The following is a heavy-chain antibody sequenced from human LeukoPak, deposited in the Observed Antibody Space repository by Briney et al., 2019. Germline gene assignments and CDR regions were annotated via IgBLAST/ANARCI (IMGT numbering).Heavy chain of an antibody. Sequence: GGSLRLSCAPSGFIFSNAWMSWVRQLPGKGLEWVGRVKSKIDGGTPDYAAAVKGRFAISRDESKTTLYLQMNSLKSDDTGVYYCATFGSYNYGNYYYYMDVWGKGTTVIVSS. CDR2: VKSKIDGGTP. D-gene: IGHD5-18*01. J-gene: IGHJ6*03. CDR3: ATFGSYNYGNYYYYMDV. CDR1: GFIFSNAW. V-gene: IGHV3-15*01.